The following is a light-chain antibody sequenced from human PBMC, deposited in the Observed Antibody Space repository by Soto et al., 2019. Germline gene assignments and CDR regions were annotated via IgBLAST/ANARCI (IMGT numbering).Light chain of an antibody. V-gene: IGKV1-33*01. CDR1: QDISNY. Sequence: DLQMTQSPSSLSASVGDRVTITCQASQDISNYLNWYQHKPGKAPKLLIYDASNLETGVPSRFSGSGSGTDFTFTISNLQPEDIATYYCQHFDNLPSITFGQGTRLEIK. CDR3: QHFDNLPSIT. CDR2: DAS. J-gene: IGKJ5*01.